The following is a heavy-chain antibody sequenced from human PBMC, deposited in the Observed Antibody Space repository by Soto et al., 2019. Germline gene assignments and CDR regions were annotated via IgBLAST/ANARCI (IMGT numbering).Heavy chain of an antibody. CDR2: ISGSGGST. CDR3: ARDGKVGATSAFDI. J-gene: IGHJ3*02. CDR1: GFTLSSYA. Sequence: GGSLRLSCVASGFTLSSYAMSWVRQAPGKGLEWVSAISGSGGSTYYADSVKGRFTISRDNAKNSLYLQMNSLRAEDTVVYYCARDGKVGATSAFDIWGQGTMVTVSS. V-gene: IGHV3-23*01. D-gene: IGHD1-26*01.